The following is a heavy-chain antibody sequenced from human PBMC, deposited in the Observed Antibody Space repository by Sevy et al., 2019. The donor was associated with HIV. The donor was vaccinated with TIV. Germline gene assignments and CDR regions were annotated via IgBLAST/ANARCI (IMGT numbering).Heavy chain of an antibody. Sequence: GGSLRLSCAASGFTLSTYSMNWVRQAPGKGLEWVSSISSTSSYIDYAYSVKGRFTISRDNAKNSLYLQMNNLRAEDTAVYYCARDYNSGWRKFNLFDPWGQGTLVTVSS. CDR2: ISSTSSYI. CDR3: ARDYNSGWRKFNLFDP. D-gene: IGHD6-19*01. CDR1: GFTLSTYS. V-gene: IGHV3-21*01. J-gene: IGHJ5*02.